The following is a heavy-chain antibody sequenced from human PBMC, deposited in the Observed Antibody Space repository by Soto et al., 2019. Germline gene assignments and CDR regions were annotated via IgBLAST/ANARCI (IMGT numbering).Heavy chain of an antibody. Sequence: SETLSLTCNVSGGSIDTYYWSWIRQPPGKGLEWIGYIYYSGSTNYNPSLQSRLTISVDTSKNQFSLKLNSVTAADTAVYYCATGSASLHFWGQGTLVTVSS. J-gene: IGHJ4*02. CDR3: ATGSASLHF. D-gene: IGHD3-10*01. V-gene: IGHV4-59*08. CDR1: GGSIDTYY. CDR2: IYYSGST.